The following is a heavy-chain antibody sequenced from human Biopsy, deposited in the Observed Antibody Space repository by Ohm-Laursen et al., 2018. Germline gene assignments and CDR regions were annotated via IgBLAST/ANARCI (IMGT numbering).Heavy chain of an antibody. CDR2: IHYTGHI. Sequence: TLSLTCTVSGDTISTYYWNWIRQTPGKGLEWIGYIHYTGHIRINPSLNSRATISVDTPKDQFSLKLSSLTAADTAIYYCARNRVDVVKVTTIGWNFDLWGRGTLVTVS. CDR1: GDTISTYY. D-gene: IGHD5-12*01. J-gene: IGHJ2*01. CDR3: ARNRVDVVKVTTIGWNFDL. V-gene: IGHV4-59*08.